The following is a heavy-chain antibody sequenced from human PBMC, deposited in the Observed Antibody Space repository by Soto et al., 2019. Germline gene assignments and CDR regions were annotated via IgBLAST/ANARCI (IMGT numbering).Heavy chain of an antibody. Sequence: KTSETLSLTCTVSGGSISSYYWSWIRQPAGKGLEWIGRIYTSGSTNYNPSLKSRVTMSVDTSKNQLSLKLSSVTAADTAVYYCARLLSSTSIVGATVYGMHVWGQANTLTLSS. CDR2: IYTSGST. CDR1: GGSISSYY. V-gene: IGHV4-4*07. D-gene: IGHD1-26*01. CDR3: ARLLSSTSIVGATVYGMHV. J-gene: IGHJ6*02.